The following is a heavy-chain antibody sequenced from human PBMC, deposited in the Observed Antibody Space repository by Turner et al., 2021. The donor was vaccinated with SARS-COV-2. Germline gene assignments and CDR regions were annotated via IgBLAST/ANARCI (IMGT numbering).Heavy chain of an antibody. J-gene: IGHJ4*02. V-gene: IGHV3-30-3*01. CDR3: ARDREDCSSSSCYEAY. CDR1: GFTFSNYA. D-gene: IGHD2-2*01. Sequence: QVQLVESGGGVVQPGRSLRLPCAASGFTFSNYAMHWVRQAPGKGLEWVVFISYDGSYKYYADSVKGRFTISRDNSKNTLYLQMNSLRAEDTAVYYCARDREDCSSSSCYEAYWGQGTLVTVSS. CDR2: ISYDGSYK.